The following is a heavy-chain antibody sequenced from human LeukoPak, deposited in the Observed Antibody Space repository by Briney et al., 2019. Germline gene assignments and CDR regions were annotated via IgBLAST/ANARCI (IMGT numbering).Heavy chain of an antibody. CDR1: GFTFSSYG. J-gene: IGHJ4*02. Sequence: PGRSLRLSCAASGFTFSSYGMHWVRQAPGKGLEWVAVISYDGSNKYYADSVKGRFTISRDNSKNTLYLQMNSLRAEDTAVYYCAKGGGIAARPMDYWGQGTLVTVSS. V-gene: IGHV3-30*18. D-gene: IGHD6-6*01. CDR3: AKGGGIAARPMDY. CDR2: ISYDGSNK.